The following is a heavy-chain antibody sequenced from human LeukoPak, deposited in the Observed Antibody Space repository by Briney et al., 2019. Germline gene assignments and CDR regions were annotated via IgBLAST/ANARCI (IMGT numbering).Heavy chain of an antibody. CDR2: INIDGSNT. Sequence: GGSLRLSCAASGFPFSSYWMHWVRQAPGKGLVWVSRINIDGSNTNYADSVKGRFTISRANAKNTLYLQMDSLRAEDTAVYSCARSLGGAYDYWGQGTLVTVSS. CDR1: GFPFSSYW. CDR3: ARSLGGAYDY. J-gene: IGHJ4*02. V-gene: IGHV3-74*01. D-gene: IGHD1-26*01.